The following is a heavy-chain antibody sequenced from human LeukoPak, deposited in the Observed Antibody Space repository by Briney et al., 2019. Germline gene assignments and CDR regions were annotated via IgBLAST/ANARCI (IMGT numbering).Heavy chain of an antibody. D-gene: IGHD7-27*01. CDR3: AKWRAGDQSLDY. V-gene: IGHV3-23*01. CDR2: ISGSGGST. CDR1: GFTFSSYA. Sequence: GGSLRLSCAAPGFTFSSYAMSWVRQAPGKGLEWVSAISGSGGSTYYADSVKGRFTISRDNSKNTLYLQMNSLRAEDTAVYYCAKWRAGDQSLDYWGQGTLVTVSS. J-gene: IGHJ4*02.